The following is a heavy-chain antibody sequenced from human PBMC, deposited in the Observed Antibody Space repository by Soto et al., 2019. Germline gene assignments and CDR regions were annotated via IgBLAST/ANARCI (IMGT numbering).Heavy chain of an antibody. J-gene: IGHJ4*02. CDR1: GFTFDDYA. V-gene: IGHV3-9*01. D-gene: IGHD6-6*01. Sequence: GGSLRLSCAASGFTFDDYAMHWVRQAPGKGLEWVSGISWNSGSIGYADSVKGRFTISRDNAKNSLYLQMNSLRAEDTALYYCAKDRIAARVGLIDYWGQGTLVTVSS. CDR2: ISWNSGSI. CDR3: AKDRIAARVGLIDY.